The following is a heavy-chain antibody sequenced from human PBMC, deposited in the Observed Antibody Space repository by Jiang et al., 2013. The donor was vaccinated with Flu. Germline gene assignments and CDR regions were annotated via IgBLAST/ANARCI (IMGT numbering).Heavy chain of an antibody. V-gene: IGHV4-59*01. D-gene: IGHD1-26*01. J-gene: IGHJ5*02. Sequence: GSGLVKPSETLSLTCTVSGGSISSYYWSWIRQPPGKGLEWIGYIYYSGSTNYNPSLKSRVTISVDTSKNQFSLKLSSVTAADTAVYYCARYRIVGAPGWFDPVGPGNPGHRLL. CDR2: IYYSGST. CDR1: GGSISSYY. CDR3: ARYRIVGAPGWFDP.